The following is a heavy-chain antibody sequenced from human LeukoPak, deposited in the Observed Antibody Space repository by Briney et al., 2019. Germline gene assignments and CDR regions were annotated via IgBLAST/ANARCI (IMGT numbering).Heavy chain of an antibody. V-gene: IGHV4-39*07. J-gene: IGHJ5*02. CDR1: GGSISSSSYY. CDR2: IYYSGTT. CDR3: AKGAGGFSYYNWFDP. D-gene: IGHD5-18*01. Sequence: PSETLSLTCTVSGGSISSSSYYWGWIRQPPGKGLEWIGSIYYSGTTHYNPSLESRLTISVDTSKNQFSLKLASVTAADTAIYYCAKGAGGFSYYNWFDPWGQGTLVTVSS.